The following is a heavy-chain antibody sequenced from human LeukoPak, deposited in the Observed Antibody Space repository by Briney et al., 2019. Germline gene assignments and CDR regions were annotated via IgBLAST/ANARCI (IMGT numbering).Heavy chain of an antibody. CDR3: ARDPMGGIAAPVDYYYYMDV. J-gene: IGHJ6*03. D-gene: IGHD6-13*01. V-gene: IGHV1-46*01. CDR2: INPSGGST. Sequence: ASVKVSCKASGYTFTSYYMHWVRQAPGQGLEWMGIINPSGGSTSYAQKFQGRVTMTRDMSTSTVYMELSSLRSEDTAVYYCARDPMGGIAAPVDYYYYMDVWGKGTTVTVSS. CDR1: GYTFTSYY.